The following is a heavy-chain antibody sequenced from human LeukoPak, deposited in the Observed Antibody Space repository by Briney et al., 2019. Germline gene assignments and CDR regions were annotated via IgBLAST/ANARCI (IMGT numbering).Heavy chain of an antibody. D-gene: IGHD4-17*01. J-gene: IGHJ4*02. V-gene: IGHV1-3*01. CDR2: ITGNGNT. Sequence: VASVTVSCKASGYTFTTYTIHWVRQAPGQRLEWMGWITGNGNTKYSEKFQDRVTITRDTSASTAYMELSSLRSEDTAVYYCTRVGDDDYGVLWGQGTLVTVSS. CDR1: GYTFTTYT. CDR3: TRVGDDDYGVL.